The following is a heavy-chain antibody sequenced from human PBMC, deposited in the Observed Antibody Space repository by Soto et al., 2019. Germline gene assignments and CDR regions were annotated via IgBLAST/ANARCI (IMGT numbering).Heavy chain of an antibody. CDR2: IIPILGIA. CDR1: GGTFSSYT. CDR3: AREGTTRGFDY. V-gene: IGHV1-69*04. Sequence: SVKVSCKASGGTFSSYTIGWVRQAPGQGLEWMGRIIPILGIANYAQKFQGRVTITADKSTSTAYMELSSLRSEDTAVYYCAREGTTRGFDYWGQGTLVTVSS. D-gene: IGHD1-7*01. J-gene: IGHJ4*02.